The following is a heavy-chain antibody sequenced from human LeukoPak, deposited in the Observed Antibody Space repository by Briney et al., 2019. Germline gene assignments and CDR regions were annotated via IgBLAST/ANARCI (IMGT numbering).Heavy chain of an antibody. J-gene: IGHJ6*03. Sequence: PSETLSLTCAVYVGSFSDYFWSWIRQPPGKGLEWIGEINYSGSTNYNPSLKSRVTISVDTSKNQFSLKLSSVTAADTAVYYCARRAEYSSPFFYYYYMDVWGKGTTVTVSS. V-gene: IGHV4-34*01. CDR1: VGSFSDYF. CDR3: ARRAEYSSPFFYYYYMDV. D-gene: IGHD6-6*01. CDR2: INYSGST.